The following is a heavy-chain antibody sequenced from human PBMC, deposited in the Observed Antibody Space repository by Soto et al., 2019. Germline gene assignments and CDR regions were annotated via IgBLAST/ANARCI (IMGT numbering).Heavy chain of an antibody. Sequence: GGSLRLSCAASGFTFSSYEMNWVRQAPGKTLEWVSYISSAGDSSYYADSVKSRFTISRDNAKNSLYLQMNSLRVEDTAVYYCARVYCSTITCHVQPFDSWGQGTLVTVSS. J-gene: IGHJ4*02. CDR3: ARVYCSTITCHVQPFDS. CDR1: GFTFSSYE. D-gene: IGHD2-2*01. V-gene: IGHV3-48*03. CDR2: ISSAGDSS.